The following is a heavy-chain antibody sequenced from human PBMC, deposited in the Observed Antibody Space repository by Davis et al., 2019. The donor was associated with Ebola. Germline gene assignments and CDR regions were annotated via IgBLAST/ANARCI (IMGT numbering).Heavy chain of an antibody. CDR1: GGSISSYY. J-gene: IGHJ4*02. CDR2: IYYSGNT. CDR3: ARQGPTLFDWSI. D-gene: IGHD3-9*01. Sequence: SETLSLTCTVSGGSISSYYWSWIRQPPGKGLEWIGYIYYSGNTNYNPSLKSRVTISVDTSKNQFSLKLSSVTAADTAVYYCARQGPTLFDWSIWGQGTLVTVSS. V-gene: IGHV4-59*08.